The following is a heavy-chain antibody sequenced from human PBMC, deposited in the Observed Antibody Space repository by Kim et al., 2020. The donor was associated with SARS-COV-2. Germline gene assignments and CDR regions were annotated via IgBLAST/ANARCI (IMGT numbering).Heavy chain of an antibody. CDR2: ISAYNGNT. V-gene: IGHV1-18*01. D-gene: IGHD3-3*01. J-gene: IGHJ5*02. CDR1: GYTFTSYG. CDR3: ARDYGGYDFWSGYYTGFSQAPNNWFDP. Sequence: ASVKVSCKASGYTFTSYGISWVRQAPGQGLEWMGWISAYNGNTNYAQKLQGRVTMTTDTSTSTAYMELRSLRSDDTAVYYCARDYGGYDFWSGYYTGFSQAPNNWFDPWGQGTLVTVSS.